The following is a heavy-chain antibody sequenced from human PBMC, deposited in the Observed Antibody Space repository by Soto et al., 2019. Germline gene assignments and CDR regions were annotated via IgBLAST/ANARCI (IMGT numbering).Heavy chain of an antibody. CDR3: ARVSGP. D-gene: IGHD3-10*01. Sequence: PSETLSLTCTVSGGSISSDGYYWSWIRQHPGKGLEWIGYIYYSGITNYNPSLKSRVTISGDTSKNQFSLKLSSVTAADTAVYYCARVSGPWGQGTLVTVSS. V-gene: IGHV4-31*03. J-gene: IGHJ5*02. CDR2: IYYSGIT. CDR1: GGSISSDGYY.